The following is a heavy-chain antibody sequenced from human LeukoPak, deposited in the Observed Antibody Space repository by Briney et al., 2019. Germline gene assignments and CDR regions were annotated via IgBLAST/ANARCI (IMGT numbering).Heavy chain of an antibody. CDR3: ARDPHDYYFDY. CDR2: ISSSSSTI. D-gene: IGHD2-21*02. J-gene: IGHJ4*02. V-gene: IGHV3-48*01. Sequence: PGGSLRLSCAASGFTFSSYSMNWVRQAPGKGLEWVSYISSSSSTIYYADSVKGRFTISRDNAKNSLYLQMNSLRAEDTAVYYCARDPHDYYFDYWGQGTLVTVSS. CDR1: GFTFSSYS.